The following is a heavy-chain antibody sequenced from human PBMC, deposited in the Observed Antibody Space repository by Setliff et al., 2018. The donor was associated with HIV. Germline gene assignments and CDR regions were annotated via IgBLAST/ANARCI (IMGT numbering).Heavy chain of an antibody. D-gene: IGHD3-22*01. Sequence: SETLSLTCTVSGGSISSYYWSWIRQPPGKGLEWIGYIYYSGSTNYNPSLKSRVTMSVDTSKNQFSLRLNSVTAADTAVYYCARYRYYYDSSGYGRWFDPWGQGTLVTVSS. V-gene: IGHV4-59*08. CDR2: IYYSGST. CDR3: ARYRYYYDSSGYGRWFDP. J-gene: IGHJ5*02. CDR1: GGSISSYY.